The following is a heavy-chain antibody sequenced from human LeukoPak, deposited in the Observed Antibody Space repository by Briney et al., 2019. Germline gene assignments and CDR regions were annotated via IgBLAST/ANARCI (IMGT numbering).Heavy chain of an antibody. V-gene: IGHV4-30-2*01. CDR1: GGSISSGGYS. J-gene: IGHJ4*02. CDR2: IYHSGST. D-gene: IGHD5-12*01. Sequence: PSQTLSLTCAVSGGSISSGGYSWSWIRQPPGKGLEWIGYIYHSGSTYYNPSLKSRVTISVDRSKNQFSLKLSSVTAADTAVYYCARGGIVATVYFDYWGQGTLVTVSS. CDR3: ARGGIVATVYFDY.